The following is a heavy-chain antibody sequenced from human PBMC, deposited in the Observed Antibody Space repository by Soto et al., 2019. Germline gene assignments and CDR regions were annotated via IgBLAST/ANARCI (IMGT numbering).Heavy chain of an antibody. Sequence: PGGSLRLSCTASGFTFGDYAMSWFRQAPGKGLEWVGFIRSKAYGGTTEYAASVKGRFTISRDDSKSIAYLQMNSLKTEDTAVYYCTRDPTTVVTPSWFDPWGQGTLVTVSS. CDR3: TRDPTTVVTPSWFDP. V-gene: IGHV3-49*03. CDR2: IRSKAYGGTT. J-gene: IGHJ5*02. D-gene: IGHD4-17*01. CDR1: GFTFGDYA.